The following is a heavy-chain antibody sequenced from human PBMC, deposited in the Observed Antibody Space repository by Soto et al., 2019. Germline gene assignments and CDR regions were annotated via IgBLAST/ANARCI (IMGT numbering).Heavy chain of an antibody. J-gene: IGHJ6*03. Sequence: PGGSLRLSCAASGFTFSSYAMSWVRQAPGKGLEWVSAISGSGGSTYYADSVKGRFTISRDNSKNTLYLQMNSLRAEDTAVYYCAKDPFYDFWSGPEREGYYYYMDVWGKGTTVTVSS. V-gene: IGHV3-23*01. D-gene: IGHD3-3*01. CDR1: GFTFSSYA. CDR2: ISGSGGST. CDR3: AKDPFYDFWSGPEREGYYYYMDV.